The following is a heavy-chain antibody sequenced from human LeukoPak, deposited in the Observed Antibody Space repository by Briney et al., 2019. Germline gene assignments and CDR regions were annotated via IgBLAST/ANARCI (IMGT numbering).Heavy chain of an antibody. J-gene: IGHJ4*02. V-gene: IGHV3-9*01. CDR2: ISWNSGSI. Sequence: GGSLRLSCAASGFTFDDYAMHWVRQAPGKGLEWVSGISWNSGSIGYADSVKGRFTISRDNSKNTLYLQMNSLRAEDTAVYYCARDTHLFDYWGQGTLVTVSS. CDR1: GFTFDDYA. CDR3: ARDTHLFDY.